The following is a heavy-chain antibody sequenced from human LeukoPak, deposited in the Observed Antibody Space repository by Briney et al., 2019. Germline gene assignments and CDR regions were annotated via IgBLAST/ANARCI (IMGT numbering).Heavy chain of an antibody. D-gene: IGHD6-13*01. CDR2: INPSGGST. V-gene: IGHV1-46*01. J-gene: IGHJ4*02. CDR3: ASTRIAAAGGGFDY. Sequence: ASVRVSCKASGYTFTSYYMHWVRQAPGQGLEWMGIINPSGGSTSYAQKFQGRVTMTRDTSTSTVYMELSSLRFEDTAVYYCASTRIAAAGGGFDYWGQGTLVTVSS. CDR1: GYTFTSYY.